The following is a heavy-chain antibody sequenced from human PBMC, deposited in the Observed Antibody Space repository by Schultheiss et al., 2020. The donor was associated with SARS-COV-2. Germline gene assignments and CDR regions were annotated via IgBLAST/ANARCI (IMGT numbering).Heavy chain of an antibody. J-gene: IGHJ6*03. Sequence: GESLKISCAASGFTFSSYAMHWVRQAPGKGLEWVSSISSSSSYIYYADSVKGRFTISRDNSKNTLYLQMNILRADDTAIYYCTKGGAITIFGVVPNDYMDVLCKWTTVTVSS. CDR3: TKGGAITIFGVVPNDYMDV. CDR1: GFTFSSYA. V-gene: IGHV3-21*04. D-gene: IGHD3-3*01. CDR2: ISSSSSYI.